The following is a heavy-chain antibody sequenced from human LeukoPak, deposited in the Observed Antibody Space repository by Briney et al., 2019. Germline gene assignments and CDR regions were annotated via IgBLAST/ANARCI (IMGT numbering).Heavy chain of an antibody. CDR1: GFTFSSYA. CDR2: ISGSGGST. D-gene: IGHD5-24*01. Sequence: GGSLRLTCAASGFTFSSYAMSWVRQAPGKGLEWVSAISGSGGSTYYAGSVKGRFTISRDNSKNTLYLQMNSLRAEDTAVYYCAKATGCNYPVYYFDYSGQGTLVTVSS. J-gene: IGHJ4*02. V-gene: IGHV3-23*01. CDR3: AKATGCNYPVYYFDY.